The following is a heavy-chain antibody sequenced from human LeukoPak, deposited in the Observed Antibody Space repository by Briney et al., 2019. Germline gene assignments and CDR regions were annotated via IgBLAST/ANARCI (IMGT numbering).Heavy chain of an antibody. CDR1: GFTFSSYS. D-gene: IGHD6-19*01. CDR2: ISSSSSYI. Sequence: GGSLRLSCAASGFTFSSYSMNWVRQAPGKGPEWVSSISSSSSYIYYADSVKGRFTISRDNAKNSLYLQMNSLRAEDTAIYYCATTGYTSYYFDYWGQGTLVTVSS. V-gene: IGHV3-21*04. CDR3: ATTGYTSYYFDY. J-gene: IGHJ4*02.